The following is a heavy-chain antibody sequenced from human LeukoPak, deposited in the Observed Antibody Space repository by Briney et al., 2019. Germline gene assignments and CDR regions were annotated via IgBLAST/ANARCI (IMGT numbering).Heavy chain of an antibody. D-gene: IGHD2-2*01. J-gene: IGHJ3*02. CDR3: ARDRGDYCSSTSCYWDDAVDI. V-gene: IGHV3-21*01. Sequence: GGSLRLSCAASGFTFSSYSMNWVRQAPGKGLEWVSSISSSSSYIYYADSVKGRFTISRDNAKNSLYLQMNSLRAEDTAVYYCARDRGDYCSSTSCYWDDAVDIWGQGTMVTVSS. CDR2: ISSSSSYI. CDR1: GFTFSSYS.